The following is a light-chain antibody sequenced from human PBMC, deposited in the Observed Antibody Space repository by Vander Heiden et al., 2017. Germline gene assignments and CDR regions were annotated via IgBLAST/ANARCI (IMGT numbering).Light chain of an antibody. Sequence: QSVLTPPPSVSGAPGQRVTISCTGSSSNIGAGYDVHWYQQLPGTAPKLLIYGNSNRPSGVPDRFSGSKSGTSASLAITGLQAEDEADYYCQSYDSSLSGPYAFGTGTKVTVL. CDR3: QSYDSSLSGPYA. CDR2: GNS. J-gene: IGLJ1*01. V-gene: IGLV1-40*01. CDR1: SSNIGAGYD.